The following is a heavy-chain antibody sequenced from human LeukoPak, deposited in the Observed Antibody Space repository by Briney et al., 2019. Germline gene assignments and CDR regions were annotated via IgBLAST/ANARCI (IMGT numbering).Heavy chain of an antibody. CDR1: GYTFTNYG. D-gene: IGHD2-21*02. V-gene: IGHV1-18*01. J-gene: IGHJ6*02. CDR2: ISTYNGNT. Sequence: ASVKVSCKASGYTFTNYGVTWVRQAPGQGLEWMGWISTYNGNTNYAQRLQGRVTMTTDTSTSTAYMELRSLRSEDTAVYYCARAAYCGGDCYPDYYYYYGMDVWGQGTTVTVSS. CDR3: ARAAYCGGDCYPDYYYYYGMDV.